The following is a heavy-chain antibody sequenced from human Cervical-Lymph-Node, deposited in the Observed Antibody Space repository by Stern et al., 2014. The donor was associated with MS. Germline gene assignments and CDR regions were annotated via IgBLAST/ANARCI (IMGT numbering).Heavy chain of an antibody. V-gene: IGHV4-4*02. CDR1: GGSISSSNW. Sequence: QLQLQESGPGLVKPSGTLSLTCAVSGGSISSSNWWSWVRQPPGKGLEWIGEIYHSGSTNYNPSLKSRVTISVDKSKNQSSLKLSSVTAADTAVYYCARGRYDSSGYYEYYFDYWGQGTLVTVSS. CDR3: ARGRYDSSGYYEYYFDY. D-gene: IGHD3-22*01. CDR2: IYHSGST. J-gene: IGHJ4*02.